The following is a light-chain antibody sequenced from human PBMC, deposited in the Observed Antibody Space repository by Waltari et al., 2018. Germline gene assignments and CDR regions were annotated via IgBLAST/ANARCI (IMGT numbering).Light chain of an antibody. CDR1: SSDVACYNL. CDR3: SSYAGRSILI. V-gene: IGLV2-23*02. J-gene: IGLJ2*01. Sequence: QSALTQPASVSGSPGQSIPISCTGTSSDVACYNLVSWYQQYPGKAPRLVIYEVFKRPASVSSRFSGSKSGSTASLTISGVQAEDEATYYCSSYAGRSILIFGGGT. CDR2: EVF.